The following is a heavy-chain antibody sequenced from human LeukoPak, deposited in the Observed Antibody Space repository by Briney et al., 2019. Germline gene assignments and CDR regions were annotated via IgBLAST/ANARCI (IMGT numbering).Heavy chain of an antibody. CDR3: ARARAKYNWNDGAYYYYYMDV. D-gene: IGHD1-1*01. J-gene: IGHJ6*03. V-gene: IGHV7-4-1*02. CDR1: GYTFTSYA. CDR2: INTNTGNP. Sequence: GASVKVSCKASGYTFTSYAMNWVRQAPGQGLEWMGWINTNTGNPTYAQGFTGRFVFSLDTSVSTAYLQISSLKAEDTAVYYCARARAKYNWNDGAYYYYYMDVWGKGTTVTVSS.